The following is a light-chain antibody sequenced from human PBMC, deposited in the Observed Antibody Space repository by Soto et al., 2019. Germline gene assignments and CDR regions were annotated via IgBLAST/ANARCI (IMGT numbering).Light chain of an antibody. V-gene: IGKV1-9*01. CDR1: QGISSY. CDR2: AAS. CDR3: QQLNSYPLT. Sequence: DIQMTQSPSSLSASVGDRVTITCRASQGISSYVAWYQHKPGKAPQLLIYAASTLQSGVPSRFSGSGSGTEFTLTISSLQPEDSATYYCQQLNSYPLTFGGGTKVDNK. J-gene: IGKJ4*01.